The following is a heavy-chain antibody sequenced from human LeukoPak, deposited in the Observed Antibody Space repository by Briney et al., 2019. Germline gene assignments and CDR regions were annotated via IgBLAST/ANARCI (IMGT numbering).Heavy chain of an antibody. CDR3: ARGYSSSWYFNWFDP. J-gene: IGHJ5*02. CDR2: IYHSGST. V-gene: IGHV4-38-2*02. D-gene: IGHD6-13*01. Sequence: KASETLSLTCSVPGYAISSGYFWGWIRQPPGKGLEWIGTIYHSGSTYYNPSLKSRVTISVDTSKNQFSLKLSSVTAADTAVYYCARGYSSSWYFNWFDPWGQGTLVTVSS. CDR1: GYAISSGYF.